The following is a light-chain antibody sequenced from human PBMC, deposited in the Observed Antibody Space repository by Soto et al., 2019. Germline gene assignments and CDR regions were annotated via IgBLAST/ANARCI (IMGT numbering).Light chain of an antibody. CDR2: LSSDGSH. CDR3: QTWDTGARVV. V-gene: IGLV4-69*01. J-gene: IGLJ2*01. Sequence: QLVLTQSPSASASLGASVKLTCTLSSGHSSYAIAWHQQQPEKGPRYLMKLSSDGSHSKGDGIPDRFSGSSSEAERYLTISSLKSEDEADYYCQTWDTGARVVFGGGTKVTVL. CDR1: SGHSSYA.